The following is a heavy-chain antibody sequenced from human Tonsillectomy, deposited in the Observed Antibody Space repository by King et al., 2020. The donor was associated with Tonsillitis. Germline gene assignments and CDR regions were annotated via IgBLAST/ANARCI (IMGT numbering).Heavy chain of an antibody. J-gene: IGHJ6*03. V-gene: IGHV3-23*04. CDR1: GFTFSSFA. CDR2: ISDSAGGT. Sequence: VQLVESGGGLVQPGGSLRLSCAASGFTFSSFAMTWVRQAPGKGLEWVSSISDSAGGTYYADSVNGRFTISRDNSKNTLFLQVNGLRAEDTAVYYCAKLLRSGYHIDYMDVWGKGTTVTVSS. CDR3: AKLLRSGYHIDYMDV. D-gene: IGHD3-3*01.